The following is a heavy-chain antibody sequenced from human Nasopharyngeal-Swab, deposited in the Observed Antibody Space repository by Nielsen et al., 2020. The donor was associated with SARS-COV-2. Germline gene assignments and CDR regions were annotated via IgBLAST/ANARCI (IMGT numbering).Heavy chain of an antibody. J-gene: IGHJ6*02. V-gene: IGHV3-21*01. CDR3: ARAGGAYCGGDCYYYYGMDA. D-gene: IGHD2-21*02. Sequence: WIPQPPGKGLEWVSSISSSSSYIYYADSVKGRFTISRDNAKNSLYLQMNSLRAEDTAVYYCARAGGAYCGGDCYYYYGMDAWGQGTTVTVSS. CDR2: ISSSSSYI.